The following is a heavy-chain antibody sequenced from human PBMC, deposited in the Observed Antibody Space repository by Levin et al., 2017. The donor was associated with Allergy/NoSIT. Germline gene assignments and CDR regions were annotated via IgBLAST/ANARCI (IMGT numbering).Heavy chain of an antibody. D-gene: IGHD3-9*01. V-gene: IGHV4-34*01. CDR1: GGSFSGYY. CDR2: INHSGST. Sequence: SETLSLTCAVYGGSFSGYYWSWIRQPPGKGLEWIGEINHSGSTNYNPSLKSRVTISVDTSKNQFSLKLSSVTAADTAVYYCARGPPFLTGYYTRGGYFDYWGQGTLVTVSS. CDR3: ARGPPFLTGYYTRGGYFDY. J-gene: IGHJ4*02.